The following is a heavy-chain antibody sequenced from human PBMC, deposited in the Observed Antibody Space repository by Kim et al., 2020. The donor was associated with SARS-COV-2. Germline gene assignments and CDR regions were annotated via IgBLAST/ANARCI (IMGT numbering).Heavy chain of an antibody. CDR3: ARESTSGAPMGGFDY. CDR2: INPSGGST. D-gene: IGHD2-2*01. Sequence: ASVKVSCKASGYTFTSYYMHWVRQAPGQGLEWMGIINPSGGSTSYAQKFQGRVTMTRDTSTSTVYMELSSLRSEDTAVYYCARESTSGAPMGGFDYWGQGTLVTVSS. J-gene: IGHJ4*02. CDR1: GYTFTSYY. V-gene: IGHV1-46*01.